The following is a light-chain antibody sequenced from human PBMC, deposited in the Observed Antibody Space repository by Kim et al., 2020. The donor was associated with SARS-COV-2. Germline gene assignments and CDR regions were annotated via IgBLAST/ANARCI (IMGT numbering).Light chain of an antibody. V-gene: IGKV3-11*01. CDR1: QGISSY. CDR2: DAS. CDR3: QQRTSWPTVT. Sequence: EIVLTQSPATLSLSPGERATLSCRASQGISSYLAWYQQKPGQAPRLLIYDASNRATGIPARFSGSGSGTDFTLTISSLEPEDFAVYYCQQRTSWPTVTFGGGTKVHIK. J-gene: IGKJ4*01.